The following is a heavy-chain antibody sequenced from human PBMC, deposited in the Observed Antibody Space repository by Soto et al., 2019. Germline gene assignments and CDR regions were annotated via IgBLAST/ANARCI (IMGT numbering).Heavy chain of an antibody. D-gene: IGHD2-21*01. CDR2: IYHSGST. CDR3: ARGNVVPLDY. J-gene: IGHJ4*02. V-gene: IGHV4-30-2*01. Sequence: SQTLSLTCAVSGGTISSGGYSWSWIRQPPGKGLEWIGYIYHSGSTYYNPSLKSRVTVSVDRSKNQFSLKLSSVTAADTAVYYCARGNVVPLDYWGQGTLVTVSS. CDR1: GGTISSGGYS.